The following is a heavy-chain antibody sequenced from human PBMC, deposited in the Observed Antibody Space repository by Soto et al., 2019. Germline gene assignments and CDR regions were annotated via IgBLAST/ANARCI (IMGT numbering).Heavy chain of an antibody. Sequence: GGSLRLSCAASGFTFSSYGMHWVRQAPGKGLEWVAVIGYDGSNKYYADSVKGRFTISRDNSKNTLYLQMNSLRAEDTAVYYCARGGTGTRIFGAFDIWGQGTMVTVSS. CDR2: IGYDGSNK. CDR3: ARGGTGTRIFGAFDI. D-gene: IGHD1-1*01. J-gene: IGHJ3*02. CDR1: GFTFSSYG. V-gene: IGHV3-33*01.